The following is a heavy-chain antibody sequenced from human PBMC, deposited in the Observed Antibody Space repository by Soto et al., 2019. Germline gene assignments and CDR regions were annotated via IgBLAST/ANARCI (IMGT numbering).Heavy chain of an antibody. CDR3: ARVSIINMIVMVLDS. V-gene: IGHV4-31*03. Sequence: QVQLQESGPGLVKPSQTLSLTCTVSGGSISSGSYYWSWSRQRPGQGLEWIGYISYSGSTYYNPSLKTRLTISSAPSKNPFDLKLSSVTAADTAVYYCARVSIINMIVMVLDSWGQGNLVTVSS. J-gene: IGHJ4*02. D-gene: IGHD3-22*01. CDR1: GGSISSGSYY. CDR2: ISYSGST.